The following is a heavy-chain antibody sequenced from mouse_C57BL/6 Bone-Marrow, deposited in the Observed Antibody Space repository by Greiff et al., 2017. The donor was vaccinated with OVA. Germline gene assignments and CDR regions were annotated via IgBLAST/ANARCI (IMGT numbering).Heavy chain of an antibody. J-gene: IGHJ4*01. CDR2: LYPRSGNT. CDR3: ARQGRLERNAMDY. V-gene: IGHV1-81*01. D-gene: IGHD1-1*01. CDR1: GYTFTSYG. Sequence: QVQLQQSGAELVRPGASVKLSCKASGYTFTSYGISWVKQSTGQGLEWIGELYPRSGNTNYNEKFKGKATLTADKSSSTAYMQLSSLTSEDSAVYFCARQGRLERNAMDYWGQGTSVTVSS.